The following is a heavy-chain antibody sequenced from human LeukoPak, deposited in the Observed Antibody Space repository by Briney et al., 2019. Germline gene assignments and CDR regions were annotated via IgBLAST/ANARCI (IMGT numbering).Heavy chain of an antibody. CDR3: AKEDVPRNWNDLSAFDY. Sequence: GRSLRLSCAASGFTSSSYGMHWVRQAPGKGLEWVAVISYDGSNKYYADSVKGRFTISRDNSKNTLYLQMNSLRAEDTAVYYCAKEDVPRNWNDLSAFDYWGQGTLVTVSS. J-gene: IGHJ4*02. D-gene: IGHD1-1*01. CDR2: ISYDGSNK. CDR1: GFTSSSYG. V-gene: IGHV3-30*18.